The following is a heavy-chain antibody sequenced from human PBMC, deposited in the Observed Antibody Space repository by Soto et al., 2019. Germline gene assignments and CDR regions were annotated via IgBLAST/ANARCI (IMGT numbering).Heavy chain of an antibody. CDR3: ARGDSSSWYSNNWFDP. CDR1: GGSISSGGYY. D-gene: IGHD6-13*01. V-gene: IGHV4-31*03. Sequence: SETLSLTCTVSGGSISSGGYYWSWIRQHPGKGLEWIGYIYYSGNTYYNPSLKSRVTISVDTSKNQFSLKLSSVTAADTAVYYCARGDSSSWYSNNWFDPWGQGTLVTVSS. CDR2: IYYSGNT. J-gene: IGHJ5*02.